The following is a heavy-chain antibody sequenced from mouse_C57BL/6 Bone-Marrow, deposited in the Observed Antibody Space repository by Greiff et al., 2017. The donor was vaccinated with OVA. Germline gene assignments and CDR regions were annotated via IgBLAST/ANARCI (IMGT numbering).Heavy chain of an antibody. CDR3: ARVGYYGSLAY. CDR1: GFTFSSYA. V-gene: IGHV5-4*03. J-gene: IGHJ3*01. D-gene: IGHD1-1*01. CDR2: ISDGGSYT. Sequence: EVKLVESGGGLVKPGGSLKLSCAASGFTFSSYAMSWVRQTPEKRLEWVATISDGGSYTYYPDNVKGRFTISRDNAKNNLYLQMSHLKSEDTAMYYCARVGYYGSLAYWGQGTLVTVSA.